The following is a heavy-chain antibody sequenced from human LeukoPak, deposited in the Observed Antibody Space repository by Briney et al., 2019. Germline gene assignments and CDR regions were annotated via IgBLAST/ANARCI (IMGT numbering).Heavy chain of an antibody. CDR2: INSDGSST. D-gene: IGHD6-13*01. CDR3: AKVPLRQLVRGYYFDY. J-gene: IGHJ4*02. V-gene: IGHV3-74*01. Sequence: GGSLRLSCAASGFTFSSYWMHWVRQAPGKGLVWVSRINSDGSSTSYADSVKGRFTISRDNAKNTLYLQMNSLRAEDTAVYYCAKVPLRQLVRGYYFDYWGQGTLVTVSS. CDR1: GFTFSSYW.